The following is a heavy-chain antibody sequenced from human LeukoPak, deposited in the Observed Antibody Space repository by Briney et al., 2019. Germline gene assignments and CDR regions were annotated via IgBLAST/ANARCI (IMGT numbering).Heavy chain of an antibody. J-gene: IGHJ4*02. Sequence: ASVKVSCKTSGYTFTTYDINWVRQATGQGLEWMGWMNPNSGNTGYAQKLQGRVTMTTDTSTSTAYMELRSLRSDDTAVYYCARELSPGSFDYWGQGTLVTVSS. CDR3: ARELSPGSFDY. CDR2: MNPNSGNT. V-gene: IGHV1-8*01. CDR1: GYTFTTYD. D-gene: IGHD3-10*01.